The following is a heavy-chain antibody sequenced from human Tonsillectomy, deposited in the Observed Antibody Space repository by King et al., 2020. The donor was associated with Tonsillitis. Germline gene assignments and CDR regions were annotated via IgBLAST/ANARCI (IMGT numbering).Heavy chain of an antibody. J-gene: IGHJ4*02. Sequence: VQLVESGGALVKPGGSLRLSCAASGFTFNNDCMRWVRQAPGKGLEWVGRSKSKTDGGTTDYAAPVKGRFTLSRYDSKNTLYLQMNSLKTEDTAVYYCATEGRWELLLDYWGQGTLVTVSS. V-gene: IGHV3-15*02. CDR1: GFTFNNDC. CDR2: SKSKTDGGTT. CDR3: ATEGRWELLLDY. D-gene: IGHD1-26*01.